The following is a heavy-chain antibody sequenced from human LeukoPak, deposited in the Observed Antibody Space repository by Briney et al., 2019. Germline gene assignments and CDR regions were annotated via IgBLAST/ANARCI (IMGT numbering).Heavy chain of an antibody. CDR1: GFTFSSYS. Sequence: PGGSLRLSCAASGFTFSSYSMNWVRQAPGKGLEWVSGITGSGDTTFYADAVKGRFTISRDNSKNTLYLQMSSLRAEDTAVYYCAKDPSPYSSGWFQHFYWGQGTLVIVSS. CDR2: ITGSGDTT. J-gene: IGHJ4*02. V-gene: IGHV3-23*01. D-gene: IGHD6-19*01. CDR3: AKDPSPYSSGWFQHFY.